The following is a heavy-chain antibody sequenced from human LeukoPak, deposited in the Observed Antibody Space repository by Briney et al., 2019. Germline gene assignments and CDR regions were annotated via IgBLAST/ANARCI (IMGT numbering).Heavy chain of an antibody. V-gene: IGHV1-69*13. J-gene: IGHJ4*02. D-gene: IGHD5-18*01. Sequence: SVKVSCKASGGTFSNYAISWVRQAPGQGLEWMGGIIPIFGTANYAQKFQGRVTITADESTSTAYMELNSLRSEDTAVYYCAREVTQGSIDFWGQGTLVTVSS. CDR1: GGTFSNYA. CDR3: AREVTQGSIDF. CDR2: IIPIFGTA.